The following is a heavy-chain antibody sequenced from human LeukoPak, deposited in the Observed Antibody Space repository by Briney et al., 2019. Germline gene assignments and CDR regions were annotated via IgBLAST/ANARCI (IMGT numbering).Heavy chain of an antibody. D-gene: IGHD6-13*01. V-gene: IGHV4-34*01. Sequence: SETLSLTCAAYGGSFSGYYWSWIRQPPGKGLEWIGEINHSGSTNYNPSLKSRVTISVDTSKNQFSLKLSSVTAADTAVYYCASSGKVAAAGTPYYYYGMDVWGKGTTVTASS. J-gene: IGHJ6*04. CDR2: INHSGST. CDR3: ASSGKVAAAGTPYYYYGMDV. CDR1: GGSFSGYY.